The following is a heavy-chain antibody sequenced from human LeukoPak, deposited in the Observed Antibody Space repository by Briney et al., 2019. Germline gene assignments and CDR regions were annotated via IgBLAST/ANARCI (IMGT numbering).Heavy chain of an antibody. D-gene: IGHD1-26*01. CDR3: ARSSSGDTWDLFDY. CDR1: GGTFISYA. CDR2: IIPIFGTA. J-gene: IGHJ4*02. Sequence: SVKVSCKASGGTFISYAISWVRQAPGQGLEWMGGIIPIFGTANYAQKFQGRVTITTDESTSTAHMELSSLRSEDTAVYYCARSSSGDTWDLFDYWGQGTLVTVSS. V-gene: IGHV1-69*05.